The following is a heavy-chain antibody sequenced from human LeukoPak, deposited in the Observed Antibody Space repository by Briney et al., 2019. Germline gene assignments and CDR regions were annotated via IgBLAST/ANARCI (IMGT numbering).Heavy chain of an antibody. J-gene: IGHJ4*02. D-gene: IGHD3-3*01. CDR2: IYYSGST. CDR3: AMGDFWSGYNYYFDY. CDR1: GGSISSSSYY. Sequence: SETLSLTCTVSGGSISSSSYYWGWIRQPPGKGLEWIGSIYYSGSTYYNPSLKSRVTISVDTSKNQFSLKLSSVTAADTAVYYCAMGDFWSGYNYYFDYWGQGTLVTVSS. V-gene: IGHV4-39*07.